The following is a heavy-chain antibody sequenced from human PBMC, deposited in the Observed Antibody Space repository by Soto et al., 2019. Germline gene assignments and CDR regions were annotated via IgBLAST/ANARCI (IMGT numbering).Heavy chain of an antibody. CDR2: IDPSDSYT. J-gene: IGHJ6*02. Sequence: GESLKISCKVSGYSFTSYWISGVRQMTGKGLEWMGRIDPSDSYTNYSPSFQGHVTISADKSISTAYLQWSSLKASDTAMYYCARQSVVVPAYGMDVWGQGTTVTVSS. CDR1: GYSFTSYW. V-gene: IGHV5-10-1*01. CDR3: ARQSVVVPAYGMDV. D-gene: IGHD2-2*01.